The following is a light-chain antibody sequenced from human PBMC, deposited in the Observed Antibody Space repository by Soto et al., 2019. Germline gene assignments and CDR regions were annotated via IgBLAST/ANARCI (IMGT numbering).Light chain of an antibody. CDR3: QQLNDYPLT. Sequence: DIQLTQSPSFLSASVGDRVTITCRASQGISSYLAWYQQRPGKAPNLLIYTASTLQSAVPSRFSGSGSGTEFTLTITSLQPEDFATYYCQQLNDYPLTFGGGTKVEIK. V-gene: IGKV1-9*01. CDR1: QGISSY. CDR2: TAS. J-gene: IGKJ4*01.